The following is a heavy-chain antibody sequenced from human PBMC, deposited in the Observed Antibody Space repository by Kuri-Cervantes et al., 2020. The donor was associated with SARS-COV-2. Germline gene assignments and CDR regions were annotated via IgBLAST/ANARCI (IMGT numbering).Heavy chain of an antibody. CDR2: IYYSGST. V-gene: IGHV4-59*12. CDR1: GGSISSYY. Sequence: SETLSLTCTVSGGSISSYYWSWIRQPPGKGLEWIGYIYYSGSTNYNPSLKSRVTISVDTSKNQFPLKLSSVTAADTAVYYCAREGSSSWYRTKGGYFDYWGQGTLVTVSS. CDR3: AREGSSSWYRTKGGYFDY. J-gene: IGHJ4*02. D-gene: IGHD6-13*01.